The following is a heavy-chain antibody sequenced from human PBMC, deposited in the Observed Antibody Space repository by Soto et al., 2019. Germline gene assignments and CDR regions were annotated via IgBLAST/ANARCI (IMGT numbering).Heavy chain of an antibody. CDR1: GFTFSSYA. J-gene: IGHJ4*02. Sequence: GGSLRLSCAASGFTFSSYAMSWVRQAPGKGLEWVSAISGSGGSAYYADSVKGRFTISRDNSKNTLYLQMNSLRAEDTAVFYCAKAPLKRVQVAPLYHFDYWGQGTLVTVSS. D-gene: IGHD2-15*01. CDR2: ISGSGGSA. V-gene: IGHV3-23*01. CDR3: AKAPLKRVQVAPLYHFDY.